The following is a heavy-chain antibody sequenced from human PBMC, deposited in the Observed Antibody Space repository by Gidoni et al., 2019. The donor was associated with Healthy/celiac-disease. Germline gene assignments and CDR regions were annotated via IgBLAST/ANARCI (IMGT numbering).Heavy chain of an antibody. V-gene: IGHV1-69*04. D-gene: IGHD4-17*01. CDR3: ARGATTGATRYGMDV. CDR2: IIPILGIA. J-gene: IGHJ6*02. CDR1: GGTFSSYA. Sequence: QVQLVQSGAEVKKPGSSVKVSCKASGGTFSSYAISGVRQAPGQGLEWMGGIIPILGIANYAQKFQGRVTITADKSTSTAYMELSSLRSEDTAVYYCARGATTGATRYGMDVWGQGTTVTVSS.